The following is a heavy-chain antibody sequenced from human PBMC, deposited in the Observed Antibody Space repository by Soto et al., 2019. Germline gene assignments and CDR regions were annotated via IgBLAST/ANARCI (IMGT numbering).Heavy chain of an antibody. CDR3: ARVTFGELYGYFDY. Sequence: GGSLRLSCAASGFTFSSYAMHWVRQAPGKGLEWVAVISYDGSNKYYADSVKGRFTISRDNSKNTLYLQMNSLRAEDTAVYYCARVTFGELYGYFDYWGQGTLVPVSS. CDR1: GFTFSSYA. CDR2: ISYDGSNK. D-gene: IGHD3-10*01. J-gene: IGHJ4*02. V-gene: IGHV3-30-3*01.